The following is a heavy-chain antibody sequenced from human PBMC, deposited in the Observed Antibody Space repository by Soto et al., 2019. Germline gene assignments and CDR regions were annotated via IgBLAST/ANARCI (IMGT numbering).Heavy chain of an antibody. CDR1: GFTFSNAW. V-gene: IGHV3-15*01. CDR2: IKSKTDGGTT. J-gene: IGHJ4*02. D-gene: IGHD3-16*01. CDR3: ASDPEGAFDY. Sequence: EVQLVESGAGLVKPGGSLRLSCAASGFTFSNAWMTWVRQARGKGLEWIGRIKSKTDGGTTDYAAPVKGRFTISRDDSKNTMYLQMNSLKADDTAMYYCASDPEGAFDYWGQGTLVTVSS.